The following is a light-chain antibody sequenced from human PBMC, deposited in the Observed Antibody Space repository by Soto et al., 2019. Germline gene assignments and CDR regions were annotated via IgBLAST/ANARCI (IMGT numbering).Light chain of an antibody. CDR2: GSS. CDR1: QSVSNNY. Sequence: EVVLTQSPGTLSLSPGERATLSCRASQSVSNNYLAWYQQKPGQSPKLLIFGSSDRATGIPDRFSGSGSGTEFTLTISSLEPEEFAVYYCQQYGSSPPYTFGQGTKLEIK. J-gene: IGKJ2*01. CDR3: QQYGSSPPYT. V-gene: IGKV3-20*01.